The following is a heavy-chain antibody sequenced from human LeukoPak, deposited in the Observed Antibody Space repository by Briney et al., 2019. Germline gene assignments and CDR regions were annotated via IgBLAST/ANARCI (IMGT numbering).Heavy chain of an antibody. CDR3: ARYSGSYPHDAFDI. CDR2: IYYSGST. Sequence: SETLSLTCTVSGGSISSSSYYWGWIRQPPGKGLEWIGSIYYSGSTYYNPSLKSRVTISVDTSKNQFSLKLSSVTAADTAVYYCARYSGSYPHDAFDIWGQGTMVTVSS. D-gene: IGHD1-26*01. V-gene: IGHV4-39*07. CDR1: GGSISSSSYY. J-gene: IGHJ3*02.